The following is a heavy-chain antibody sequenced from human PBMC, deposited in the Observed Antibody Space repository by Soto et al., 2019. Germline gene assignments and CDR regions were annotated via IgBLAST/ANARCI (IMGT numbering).Heavy chain of an antibody. Sequence: SETLSLTCTVSGGSISSGDYYWSWIRQPPGKGLEWIGYIYYSGSTYYNPSLKSRVTISVDTSKNQFSLKLSSVTAADTAVYYCAGFYSXYDNYYDSSGYYYAFDYWGQGTLVTVSS. D-gene: IGHD3-22*01. CDR1: GGSISSGDYY. CDR3: AGFYSXYDNYYDSSGYYYAFDY. CDR2: IYYSGST. V-gene: IGHV4-30-4*01. J-gene: IGHJ4*02.